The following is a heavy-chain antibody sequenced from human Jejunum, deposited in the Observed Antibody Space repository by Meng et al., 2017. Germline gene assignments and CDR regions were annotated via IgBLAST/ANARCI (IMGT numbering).Heavy chain of an antibody. CDR2: ISNSGGTI. J-gene: IGHJ4*02. Sequence: GESLKTSCAGSGFTCSTYELILVRQAPGEGLEWGSYISNSGGTIYYEDSVRGRVTISRDNAKNSLYLQMNTLRAEDTAVYYCARDFYSSGVYGDFRGQGTLVTVSS. D-gene: IGHD6-19*01. CDR3: ARDFYSSGVYGDF. V-gene: IGHV3-48*03. CDR1: GFTCSTYE.